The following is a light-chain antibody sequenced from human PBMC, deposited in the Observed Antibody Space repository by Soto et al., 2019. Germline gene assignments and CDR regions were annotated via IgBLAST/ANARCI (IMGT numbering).Light chain of an antibody. CDR2: ASS. CDR1: QSITNY. Sequence: DIQMTQYPSSLSASVGDRVTITCRASQSITNYSNWYQPKVGKAPQLLIYASSTLQSGVPSRFSGIGSGTDFTLTIKNLQPEDFATYSCQQSYSRPLPFGGGTKVE. J-gene: IGKJ4*01. V-gene: IGKV1-39*01. CDR3: QQSYSRPLP.